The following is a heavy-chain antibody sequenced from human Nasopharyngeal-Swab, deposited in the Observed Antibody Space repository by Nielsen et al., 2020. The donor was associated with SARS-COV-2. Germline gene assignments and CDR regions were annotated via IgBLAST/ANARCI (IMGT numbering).Heavy chain of an antibody. CDR3: ARGGNYAPFDY. D-gene: IGHD1-7*01. J-gene: IGHJ4*02. Sequence: GGSLRLSCAASGFTFSSYAMHWVRQAPGKGLEWVSYISSSSSYTNYADSVKGRFTISRDNAKNSLYLQMNSLRAEDTAVYYCARGGNYAPFDYWGQGTLVTVSS. V-gene: IGHV3-21*05. CDR1: GFTFSSYA. CDR2: ISSSSSYT.